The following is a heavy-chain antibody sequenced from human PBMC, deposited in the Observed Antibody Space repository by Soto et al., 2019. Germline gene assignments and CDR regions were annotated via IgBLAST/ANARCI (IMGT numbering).Heavy chain of an antibody. D-gene: IGHD3-22*01. V-gene: IGHV3-33*01. CDR1: GFSFSSYG. Sequence: LRLSCAASGFSFSSYGMHWVRQAPGKGLEWVAGIWYDGSNKYYGDSAKGRFTISRDNSMNTLYLEMNSLRAEDTAVYYCARVSGAGYYDRTCYFDYWGQGTLVTVSS. CDR3: ARVSGAGYYDRTCYFDY. CDR2: IWYDGSNK. J-gene: IGHJ4*02.